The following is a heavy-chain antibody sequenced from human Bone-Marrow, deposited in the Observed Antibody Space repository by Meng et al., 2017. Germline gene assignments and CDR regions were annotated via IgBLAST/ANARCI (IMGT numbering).Heavy chain of an antibody. CDR1: GFTFSSYW. V-gene: IGHV3-7*01. D-gene: IGHD3-16*01. CDR2: IKPDGSEI. J-gene: IGHJ5*02. Sequence: GESLKISCAASGFTFSSYWMSWVRQAPGKGLEWVANIKPDGSEIYYVDSVKGRFTISRDNAKNSLYLQMNSLRAEDTAVYFCADGRNYHSGSHPWGQGTLVTVSS. CDR3: ADGRNYHSGSHP.